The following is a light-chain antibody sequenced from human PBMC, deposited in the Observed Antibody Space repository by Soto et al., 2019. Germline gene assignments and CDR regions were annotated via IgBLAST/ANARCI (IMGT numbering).Light chain of an antibody. Sequence: SYELTQPPSVSVSPGQTASITCSGDKLGDKYACWYQQKPGQSPVLVIYQDSKRPSGIPERFSGSNSGNTATLTISGTQAKDEADYYCPAWDSSTGVFGGGTKLTVL. CDR2: QDS. J-gene: IGLJ2*01. CDR1: KLGDKY. CDR3: PAWDSSTGV. V-gene: IGLV3-1*01.